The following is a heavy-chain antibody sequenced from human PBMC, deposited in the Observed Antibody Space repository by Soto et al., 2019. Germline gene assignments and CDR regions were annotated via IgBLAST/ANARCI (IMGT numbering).Heavy chain of an antibody. J-gene: IGHJ4*02. CDR1: GFTFSNAW. D-gene: IGHD2-2*02. CDR2: IKSKTDGGTT. CDR3: TASKSNCSSTSCYTGNSDY. V-gene: IGHV3-15*07. Sequence: GGSLRLSCAASGFTFSNAWMNWVRQAPGKGLEWVGRIKSKTDGGTTDYAAPVKGRFTISRDDSKNTLYLQMNSLKTEDTAVYYCTASKSNCSSTSCYTGNSDYWGQGTLVTVSS.